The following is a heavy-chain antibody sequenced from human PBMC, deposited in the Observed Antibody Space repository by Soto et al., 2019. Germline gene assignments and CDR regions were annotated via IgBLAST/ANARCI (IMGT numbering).Heavy chain of an antibody. CDR3: AHNFFDRQWLGLDY. D-gene: IGHD6-19*01. Sequence: QITLKESGPPLVKPTQTLTLTCTFSGFSLSTSGVGVGWIRQPPGKALEWLALIYWNDDKRYSPSLKSRLTITKDTSKNQVVLTMTNMDPVDTATYYCAHNFFDRQWLGLDYWGQGTLVTVSS. CDR2: IYWNDDK. CDR1: GFSLSTSGVG. J-gene: IGHJ4*02. V-gene: IGHV2-5*01.